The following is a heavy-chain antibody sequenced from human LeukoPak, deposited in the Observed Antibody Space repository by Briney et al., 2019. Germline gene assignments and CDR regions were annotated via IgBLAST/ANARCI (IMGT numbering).Heavy chain of an antibody. D-gene: IGHD2-2*01. CDR2: ISGSGGST. Sequence: GGSLRLSCAASGFTFSSYAMSWVRQAPGKGLEWVSAISGSGGSTYYADSVKGRFTISRDNSKNTLYLQMNSLRAEDTAVYYCATPAFYCSSTSCYFDYWGQGTLVTVSS. CDR3: ATPAFYCSSTSCYFDY. V-gene: IGHV3-23*01. CDR1: GFTFSSYA. J-gene: IGHJ4*02.